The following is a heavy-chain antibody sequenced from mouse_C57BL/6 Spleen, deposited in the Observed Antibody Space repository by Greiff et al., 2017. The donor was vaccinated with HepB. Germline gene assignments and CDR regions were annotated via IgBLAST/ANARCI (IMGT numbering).Heavy chain of an antibody. Sequence: QVQLQQPGAELVRPGSSVKLSCKASGYTFTSYWMHWVKQRPIQGLEWIGNIDPSDSETHYNQKFKDKATLTVDKSSSTAYMQLSSLTSEESAVYYCARTSYYSNYVAMDYWGQGTSVTVSS. CDR3: ARTSYYSNYVAMDY. CDR2: IDPSDSET. CDR1: GYTFTSYW. D-gene: IGHD2-5*01. V-gene: IGHV1-52*01. J-gene: IGHJ4*01.